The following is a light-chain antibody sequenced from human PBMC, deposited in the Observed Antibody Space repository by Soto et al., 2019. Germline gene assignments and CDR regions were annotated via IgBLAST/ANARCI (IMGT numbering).Light chain of an antibody. CDR3: QQYHTFSLT. CDR1: QSISSW. CDR2: KAS. Sequence: DIQMTQSPSTLSASVGDRVTITCRASQSISSWLAWYQQRPGKAPKVLISKASSLESGVPSRFSGGGSGTEFTLPISSLQPDDFATYYCQQYHTFSLTFGQGTKVEIK. V-gene: IGKV1-5*03. J-gene: IGKJ1*01.